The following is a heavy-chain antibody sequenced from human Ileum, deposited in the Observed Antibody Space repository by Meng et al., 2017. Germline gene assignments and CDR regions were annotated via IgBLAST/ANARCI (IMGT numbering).Heavy chain of an antibody. V-gene: IGHV1-3*01. CDR1: GYTFRNYP. D-gene: IGHD1-1*01. CDR3: ARENDNWNYFDY. J-gene: IGHJ4*02. CDR2: INAGNGNI. Sequence: QVHLVQSGTEVKKVGASVKVSCTASGYTFRNYPLHWVRQAPGQRPEWMGWINAGNGNIKISQKFQGRITSTSDTSATAYMELSSMRSEDTAVYFCARENDNWNYFDYWGQGSLVTVSS.